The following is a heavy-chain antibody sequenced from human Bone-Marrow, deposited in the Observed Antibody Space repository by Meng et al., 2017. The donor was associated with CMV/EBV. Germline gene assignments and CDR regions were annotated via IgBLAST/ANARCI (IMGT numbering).Heavy chain of an antibody. J-gene: IGHJ6*02. CDR2: IKSKTDGGTT. CDR1: GFTFSNAW. V-gene: IGHV3-15*01. Sequence: GESLKISCAASGFTFSNAWMSWVRQAPGKGQEWVGRIKSKTDGGTTDYVAPVKGRFTISRDDSKNTLYLQMNSLKTEDTAVYYCTTVVLNYYYGMDVWGQGTTVTVSS. CDR3: TTVVLNYYYGMDV. D-gene: IGHD6-6*01.